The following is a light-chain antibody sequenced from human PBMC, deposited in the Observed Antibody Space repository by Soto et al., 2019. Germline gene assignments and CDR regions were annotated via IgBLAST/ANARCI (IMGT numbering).Light chain of an antibody. J-gene: IGKJ1*01. CDR2: EAP. V-gene: IGKV3-11*01. CDR3: QQSHNWPRT. Sequence: EVVLTQSPVTLSLAPVEIATLSFRASQRVRTFLARYQQRPGQAPRLLISEAPNRATGIPARFSGSGSGTDFTLTISSLEPEDFAVYYCQQSHNWPRTFGQGSKVDIK. CDR1: QRVRTF.